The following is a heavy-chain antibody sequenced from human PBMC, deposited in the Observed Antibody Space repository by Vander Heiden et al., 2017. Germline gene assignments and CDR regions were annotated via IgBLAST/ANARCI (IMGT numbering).Heavy chain of an antibody. J-gene: IGHJ5*02. V-gene: IGHV2-5*01. CDR1: GVSLSTSGVG. CDR3: ARYVGGFDP. Sequence: QFTLKESGTTRVKPTQTLTLTCTFSGVSLSTSGVGVGWIRQPPGKALKWLALIYWNEEKRYSPSLKSRLTITKDTSKNQVVLTMTNMDPVDTATYYCARYVGGFDPWGQGTLVTVSS. CDR2: IYWNEEK. D-gene: IGHD2-2*01.